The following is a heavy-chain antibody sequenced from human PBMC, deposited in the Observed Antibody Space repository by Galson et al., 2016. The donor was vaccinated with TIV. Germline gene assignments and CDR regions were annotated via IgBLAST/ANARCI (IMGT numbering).Heavy chain of an antibody. D-gene: IGHD1-7*01. CDR1: GFTFSSHW. CDR3: ARDRTGNYYDAFDI. V-gene: IGHV3-74*01. Sequence: SLRLSCAASGFTFSSHWMHWVRQAPGKGLVWVSRVNSDGSISIYADSVKGRFAISRDNAKNTLYLQSDSLRAEDTAVYYCARDRTGNYYDAFDIWGQGTLVSVSS. J-gene: IGHJ3*02. CDR2: VNSDGSIS.